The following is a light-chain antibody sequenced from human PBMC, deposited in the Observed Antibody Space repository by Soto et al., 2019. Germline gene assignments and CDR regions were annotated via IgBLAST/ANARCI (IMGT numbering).Light chain of an antibody. CDR1: SSDVGSYNY. Sequence: QSALTQPPSASGSPGQSVTISCTGTSSDVGSYNYVSWYQQHPGKAPKLLIYEVTKRPSGVPDRFSGSKSGNTASLTVSGLQAEDEAHYYCNSYVGNNNLVFGGGTKLTVL. CDR3: NSYVGNNNLV. J-gene: IGLJ2*01. V-gene: IGLV2-8*01. CDR2: EVT.